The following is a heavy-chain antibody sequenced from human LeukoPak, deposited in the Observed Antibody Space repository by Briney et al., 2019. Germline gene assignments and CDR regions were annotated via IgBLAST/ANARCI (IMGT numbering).Heavy chain of an antibody. D-gene: IGHD6-13*01. V-gene: IGHV1-18*01. Sequence: GASVTVSCKASGYTFTSYGTSWVRQAPGQGLEWMGWISAYNGNTNYAQKLQGRVTMTTDTSTSTAYMELRSLRSDDTAVYYCARDKYSSSWLYNWFDPWGQGTLVTVSS. J-gene: IGHJ5*02. CDR1: GYTFTSYG. CDR3: ARDKYSSSWLYNWFDP. CDR2: ISAYNGNT.